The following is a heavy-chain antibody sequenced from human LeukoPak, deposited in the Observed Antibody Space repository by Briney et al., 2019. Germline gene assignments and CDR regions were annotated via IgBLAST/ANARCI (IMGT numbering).Heavy chain of an antibody. CDR1: GFTFSSYS. D-gene: IGHD3-16*02. CDR3: ARDYDYVWGSYRNLDY. Sequence: GGSLRLSCAASGFTFSSYSMNWVRQAPGKGLEWVSSISSSSSYIYYADSVKGRFTISRDNAKNSLYLQMNSLRAEDTAVYYCARDYDYVWGSYRNLDYWGQGTLVTVSS. CDR2: ISSSSSYI. V-gene: IGHV3-21*01. J-gene: IGHJ4*02.